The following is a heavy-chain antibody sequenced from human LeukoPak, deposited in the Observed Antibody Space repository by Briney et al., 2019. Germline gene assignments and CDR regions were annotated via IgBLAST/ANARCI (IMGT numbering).Heavy chain of an antibody. CDR1: GYTLTSYD. CDR2: MKRNSGKK. CDR3: ARGGVRGDFDY. J-gene: IGHJ4*02. V-gene: IGHV1-8*01. D-gene: IGHD3-10*01. Sequence: ASVKVSCKASGYTLTSYDINWVRQATGQGGEWMERMKRNSGKKDYAQKGQGRVTMTRNTSKSTAYMELSSLRSEDTAVYYCARGGVRGDFDYWGQGTLVTVSS.